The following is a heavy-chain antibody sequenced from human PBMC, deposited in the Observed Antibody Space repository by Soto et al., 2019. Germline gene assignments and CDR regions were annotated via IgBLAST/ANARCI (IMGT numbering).Heavy chain of an antibody. D-gene: IGHD2-15*01. CDR3: ARGYCSGGSCAFDI. V-gene: IGHV4-59*01. CDR2: IYYSGST. CDR1: GGSISSYY. Sequence: PSETLSLTCTVSGGSISSYYWSWIRQPPGKGLEWIGYIYYSGSTNYNPSLKSRVTISVDTSKNQFSLKLSSMTAADTAMYYCARGYCSGGSCAFDIWGQGTMVTVSS. J-gene: IGHJ3*02.